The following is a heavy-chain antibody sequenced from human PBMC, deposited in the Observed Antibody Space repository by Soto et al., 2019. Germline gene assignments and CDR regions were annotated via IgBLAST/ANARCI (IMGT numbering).Heavy chain of an antibody. CDR1: GFIFSNYG. J-gene: IGHJ4*02. V-gene: IGHV3-33*01. D-gene: IGHD1-7*01. CDR3: AREVPVKGGQGTMASFDY. Sequence: QVQLVESGGGIVQPGRSLRLSCAASGFIFSNYGMHWVRQAPGKGLEWVAVIWSDGNNKYYADSVQGRFTISRDNSKYTRSRQRNSLRVEDTAVYCWAREVPVKGGQGTMASFDYWGQGTLVTVSS. CDR2: IWSDGNNK.